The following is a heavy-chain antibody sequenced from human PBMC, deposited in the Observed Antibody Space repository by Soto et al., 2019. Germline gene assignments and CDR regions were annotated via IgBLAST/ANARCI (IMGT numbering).Heavy chain of an antibody. CDR2: IYYSGST. D-gene: IGHD1-26*01. V-gene: IGHV4-59*01. CDR3: ARDQNGSPHFDY. J-gene: IGHJ4*02. CDR1: GGSISSYG. Sequence: SQTLSLTCTVSGGSISSYGWSWIRQPPGKGLEWIGYIYYSGSTNYNPSLKSRVTISVDTSKNQFSLKLSSVTAADTAVYYCARDQNGSPHFDYWGQGTLLTVSS.